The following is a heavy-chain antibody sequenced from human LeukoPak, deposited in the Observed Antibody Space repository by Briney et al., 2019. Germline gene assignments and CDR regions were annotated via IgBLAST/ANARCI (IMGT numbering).Heavy chain of an antibody. CDR1: GFTFSSYG. V-gene: IGHV3-33*01. D-gene: IGHD3-10*01. CDR2: IWYDGSNK. CDR3: ARPTTTSLLLWFGEEGFDY. Sequence: PGGSLRLSCAASGFTFSSYGMHWVRQAPGKGLEWVAVIWYDGSNKYYADSVKGRFTISRDNSKNTLYLQMNSLRAEDTAVYYCARPTTTSLLLWFGEEGFDYWSQGTLVTVSS. J-gene: IGHJ4*02.